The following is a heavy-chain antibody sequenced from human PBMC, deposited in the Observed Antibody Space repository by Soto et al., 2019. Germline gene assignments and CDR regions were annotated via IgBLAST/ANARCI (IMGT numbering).Heavy chain of an antibody. J-gene: IGHJ6*03. Sequence: SETLSLTCTVSGGSISSSSYYWGWIRQPPGKGLEWIGSIYYSGSTYYNPSLKSRVTISVDTSKNQFSLKLSSVTAADTAVYYCARHGDYKAYYYYYMDVWGKGTTVTVSS. CDR2: IYYSGST. CDR1: GGSISSSSYY. V-gene: IGHV4-39*01. D-gene: IGHD4-4*01. CDR3: ARHGDYKAYYYYYMDV.